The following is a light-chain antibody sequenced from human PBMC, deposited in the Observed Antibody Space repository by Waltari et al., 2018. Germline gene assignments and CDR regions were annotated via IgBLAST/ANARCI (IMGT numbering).Light chain of an antibody. CDR2: RNN. Sequence: QSVLTQPPSASVTPGQRVTVSCSGSSSNIGSTYVYWYQQLPGPTPRLLIYRNNQRPAGVPDRFSGSKSGTSASLAISGLRSEDEADYYCATWDDSLSAWVFGGGTKLTVL. J-gene: IGLJ3*02. CDR3: ATWDDSLSAWV. CDR1: SSNIGSTY. V-gene: IGLV1-47*01.